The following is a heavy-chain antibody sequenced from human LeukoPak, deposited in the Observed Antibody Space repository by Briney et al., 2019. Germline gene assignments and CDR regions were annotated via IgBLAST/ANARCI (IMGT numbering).Heavy chain of an antibody. V-gene: IGHV1-69*13. CDR3: ARDRIYYDFWSGSRFFQH. CDR1: GGTFSSYA. Sequence: SVKVSCKASGGTFSSYAISWVRQAPGQGLEWMGGIIPIFGTANYAQKFQGRVTITADESTSTAYMELSSLRFEDTAVYYCARDRIYYDFWSGSRFFQHWGQGTLVTVSS. D-gene: IGHD3-3*01. J-gene: IGHJ1*01. CDR2: IIPIFGTA.